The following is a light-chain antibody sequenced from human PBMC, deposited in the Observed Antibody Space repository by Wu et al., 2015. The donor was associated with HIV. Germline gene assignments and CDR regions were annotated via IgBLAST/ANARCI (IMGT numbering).Light chain of an antibody. CDR3: QQYNNWPFT. CDR1: QSISSN. CDR2: AAS. V-gene: IGKV3-15*01. Sequence: IVMTQSPATLSVSPGGRAALSCRASQSISSNLAWYQQKPGQAPRLLIYAASTRATGLPARFSGSGSGTEFTLTISSLQSEDFAVYYCQQYNNWPFTFGQGTKVEIK. J-gene: IGKJ1*01.